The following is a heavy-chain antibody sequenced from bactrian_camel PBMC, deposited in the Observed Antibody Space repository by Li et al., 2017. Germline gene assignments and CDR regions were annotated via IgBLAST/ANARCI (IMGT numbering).Heavy chain of an antibody. CDR3: AAHSGTLCSDWTRYNT. V-gene: IGHV3S53*01. J-gene: IGHJ4*01. CDR1: SGFRPDC. Sequence: HVQLVESGGGSVQAGGSLSLSCAAPSGFRPDCMGWFRQAPGKEREGIAAIYLTDGKTYYGDSVKGRFTISRDSAKNTVFLEMYGLEPGDTGMYYCAAHSGTLCSDWTRYNTWGQGTQVTVS. CDR2: IYLTDGKT. D-gene: IGHD7*01.